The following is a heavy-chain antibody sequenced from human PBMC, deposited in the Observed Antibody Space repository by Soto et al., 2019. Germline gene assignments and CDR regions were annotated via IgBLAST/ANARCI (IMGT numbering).Heavy chain of an antibody. CDR3: ARRDYDFWSGYFDY. Sequence: SATLSLTCAVSSGSISSSNWWSWVRQPPGKGLKWIGEIYHSGSTNYNPSLKSRVTISVDKSKNQFSLKLSSVTASDTAVYYCARRDYDFWSGYFDYWGQGTLVTVS. CDR2: IYHSGST. CDR1: SGSISSSNW. J-gene: IGHJ4*02. V-gene: IGHV4-4*02. D-gene: IGHD3-3*01.